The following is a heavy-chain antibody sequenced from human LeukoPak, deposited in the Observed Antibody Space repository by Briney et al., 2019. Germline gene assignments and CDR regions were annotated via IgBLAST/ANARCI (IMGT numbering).Heavy chain of an antibody. CDR2: INHSGST. V-gene: IGHV4-34*01. J-gene: IGHJ4*02. CDR1: GGSFSGYY. CDR3: ALSGYSGYGYRLDY. D-gene: IGHD5-12*01. Sequence: PSETLSLTCAVYGGSFSGYYWNWIRQPPGKGLEWIGEINHSGSTNYNPSLKSRVTISVDTSKKQFSLKLSSVTAADTAVYYCALSGYSGYGYRLDYWGQGTLVTASS.